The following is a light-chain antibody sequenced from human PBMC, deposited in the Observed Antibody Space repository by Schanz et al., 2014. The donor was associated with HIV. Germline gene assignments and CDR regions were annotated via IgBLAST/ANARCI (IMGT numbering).Light chain of an antibody. J-gene: IGLJ3*02. Sequence: QSALTQPASVSGSPGQSITISCTGTSSDVGGYNYLSWYQQHPGKAPKLMIYDVSNRPSGVPDRFSGSKSGNTASLTVSGLQAEDEADYYCSSYTSSSKVFGGGTKLTVL. CDR2: DVS. CDR1: SSDVGGYNY. V-gene: IGLV2-14*01. CDR3: SSYTSSSKV.